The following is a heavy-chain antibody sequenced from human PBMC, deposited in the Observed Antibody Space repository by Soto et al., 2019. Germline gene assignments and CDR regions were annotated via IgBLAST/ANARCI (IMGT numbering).Heavy chain of an antibody. V-gene: IGHV4-31*03. CDR1: GGSISSGGYY. CDR3: ARDQGGYGWLAP. Sequence: PSETLSLTCIVSGGSISSGGYYWSCIRQHPGKGLEWIGYIYYSGGTYYNPSLKSRVIISVDSSKNQFSLKLNSVTAADTAVYYCARDQGGYGWLAPWGQGTLVTVSS. D-gene: IGHD5-12*01. CDR2: IYYSGGT. J-gene: IGHJ5*02.